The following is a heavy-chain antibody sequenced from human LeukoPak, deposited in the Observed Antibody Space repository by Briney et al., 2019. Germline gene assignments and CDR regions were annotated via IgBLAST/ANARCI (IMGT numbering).Heavy chain of an antibody. Sequence: PGGSLRLSCVASGFTFSNYWMSWVRQAPGKGLEWVANIKQDGSETYYVDSVKGRFTISRDNAKNSLYLQISSLRVEDAAVYYCARTVRGIVMPHDAFDIWGQGIMVTVSS. V-gene: IGHV3-7*01. D-gene: IGHD1-26*01. CDR3: ARTVRGIVMPHDAFDI. CDR2: IKQDGSET. CDR1: GFTFSNYW. J-gene: IGHJ3*02.